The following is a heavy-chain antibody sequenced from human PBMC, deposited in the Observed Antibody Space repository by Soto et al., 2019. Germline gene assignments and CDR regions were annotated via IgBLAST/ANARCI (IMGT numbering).Heavy chain of an antibody. V-gene: IGHV3-23*01. CDR2: ISRRGDTT. D-gene: IGHD6-6*01. CDR3: ARVIRADSTSSNFYYYSGLDV. J-gene: IGHJ6*02. CDR1: GFTFTTYA. Sequence: PGGSLRLSCAASGFTFTTYAMSWVRQAPGKGLEWVSVISRRGDTTYYADSVKGRFTISRDNSKNTLYLQMNSLRGEDTAIYYCARVIRADSTSSNFYYYSGLDVWGQGTTVTVSS.